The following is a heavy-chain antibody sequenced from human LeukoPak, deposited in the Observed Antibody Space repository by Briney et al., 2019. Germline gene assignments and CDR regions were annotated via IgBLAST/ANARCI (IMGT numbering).Heavy chain of an antibody. D-gene: IGHD5-18*01. CDR1: GFTVSNNF. V-gene: IGHV3-53*01. CDR2: IYSSGST. Sequence: GGSLRLSCAASGFTVSNNFMGWVRQAPGKGLDWVSIIYSSGSTYYADSVKGRFTIPRDNSKNTVFLQMSSLRADDTAVYYCATPPAMRAPPNYFQHWGQGTLVTVSS. CDR3: ATPPAMRAPPNYFQH. J-gene: IGHJ1*01.